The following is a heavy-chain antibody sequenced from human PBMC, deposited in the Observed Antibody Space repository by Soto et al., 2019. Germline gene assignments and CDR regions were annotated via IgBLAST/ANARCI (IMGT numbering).Heavy chain of an antibody. Sequence: QVQLVEPGGGVVQPGRSLRLSCAASGFTFSSYAMHWVRQAPGKGLEWVAVISYDGSNKYYADSVKGRFTISRDNSKNTLYLQMNSLRAEDTAVYYCARNIVVVVAATPYYYGMDVWGQGTTVTVSS. D-gene: IGHD2-15*01. V-gene: IGHV3-30-3*01. CDR2: ISYDGSNK. CDR3: ARNIVVVVAATPYYYGMDV. J-gene: IGHJ6*02. CDR1: GFTFSSYA.